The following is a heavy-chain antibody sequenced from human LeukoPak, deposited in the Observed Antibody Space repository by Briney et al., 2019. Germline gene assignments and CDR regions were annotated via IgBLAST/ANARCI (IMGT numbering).Heavy chain of an antibody. J-gene: IGHJ4*02. V-gene: IGHV3-66*02. CDR2: THVTSGE. CDR3: ANRVS. Sequence: GGSLRLSCAASGFTVGTDFMTWVRQAPGKGLVWLSMTHVTSGEFYADSVRGRFTLSFDGSKNTLHLRMNSLTTEDTAVYYCANRVSWGQGTLVTVSS. CDR1: GFTVGTDF.